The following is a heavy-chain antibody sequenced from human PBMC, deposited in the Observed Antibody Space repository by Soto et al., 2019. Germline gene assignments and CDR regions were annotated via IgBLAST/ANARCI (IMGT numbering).Heavy chain of an antibody. CDR1: GGSISSYY. D-gene: IGHD4-17*01. CDR3: ARHPTVTDPPYAFDI. V-gene: IGHV4-59*08. Sequence: QVQLQESGPGLVKPSETLSLTCTVSGGSISSYYWSWIRQPPGKGLEWIGYIHYSGSTNYNPSLKSRVSTSVDTSKTQFTLKLSSVTAADTAVYYCARHPTVTDPPYAFDIWGQGTMVTVSS. J-gene: IGHJ3*02. CDR2: IHYSGST.